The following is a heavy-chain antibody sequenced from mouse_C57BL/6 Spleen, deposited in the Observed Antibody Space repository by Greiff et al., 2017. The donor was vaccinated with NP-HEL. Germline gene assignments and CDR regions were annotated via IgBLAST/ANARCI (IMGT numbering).Heavy chain of an antibody. J-gene: IGHJ3*01. Sequence: EVQLVESGGGLVQPGGSLSLSCAASGFTFTDYYMSWVRQPPGKALEWLGFIRNKANGYTTEYSASVKGRFTISRDNSKSILYLQMNALRAEDSATYYCKRFVDFDGFAYWGRGTLVTVSA. CDR2: IRNKANGYTT. V-gene: IGHV7-3*01. CDR1: GFTFTDYY. CDR3: KRFVDFDGFAY.